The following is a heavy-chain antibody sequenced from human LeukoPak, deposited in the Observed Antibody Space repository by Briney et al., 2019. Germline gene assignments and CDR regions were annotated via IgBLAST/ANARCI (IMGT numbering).Heavy chain of an antibody. V-gene: IGHV3-64*01. D-gene: IGHD4-17*01. J-gene: IGHJ3*02. Sequence: PGGSLRLSGAASGFTFSSYAMHSVRQAPGKGLEYVSAISSNGGSTYYANSVKGRFTISRDNSKNTLYLQMGSLRAEDMAVYYCAREPTTNDDFAFDIWGQGTMVTVSS. CDR3: AREPTTNDDFAFDI. CDR2: ISSNGGST. CDR1: GFTFSSYA.